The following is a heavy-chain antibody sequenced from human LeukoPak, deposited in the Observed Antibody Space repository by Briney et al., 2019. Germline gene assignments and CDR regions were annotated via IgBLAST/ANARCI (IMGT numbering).Heavy chain of an antibody. Sequence: GGSLRLSCAASGFTFDDYAMHWVRQPPGKGLEWVSGIGWNSVSVGYADPVKGRFTISRDNAKNFLYLQMNSLRPEDTAFYYCAKEEHNSGWSPLGGWGQGTLVTVSS. J-gene: IGHJ4*02. V-gene: IGHV3-9*01. CDR1: GFTFDDYA. CDR3: AKEEHNSGWSPLGG. D-gene: IGHD6-19*01. CDR2: IGWNSVSV.